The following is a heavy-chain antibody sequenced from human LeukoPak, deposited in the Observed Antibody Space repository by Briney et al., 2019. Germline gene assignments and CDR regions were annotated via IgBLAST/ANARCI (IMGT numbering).Heavy chain of an antibody. Sequence: PGRSLRLSCAASGFTFSSYGMHWVRQAPGKGLEWVAVTSYDGSNKYYADSVKGRFTISRDNSKNTLYLQMNSLRAEDTAVYYCAKARAKDRATVSDFRKSYYYYGMDVWGQGTTVTVSS. CDR3: AKARAKDRATVSDFRKSYYYYGMDV. D-gene: IGHD4-11*01. CDR1: GFTFSSYG. CDR2: TSYDGSNK. J-gene: IGHJ6*02. V-gene: IGHV3-30*18.